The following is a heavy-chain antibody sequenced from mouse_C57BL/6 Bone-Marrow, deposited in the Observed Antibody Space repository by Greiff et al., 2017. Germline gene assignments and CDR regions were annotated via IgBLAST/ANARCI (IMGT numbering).Heavy chain of an antibody. Sequence: VQLKQPGAELVKPGASVKLSCTASGFNIKAYYMHWVKQRTEQGLEWIGRIDPADGETKYAQKFQGKATITADNSSNTAYLQLSSLTSEDTAVYYCASAGYYGPWFAYWGQGTLVTVSA. V-gene: IGHV14-2*01. D-gene: IGHD1-1*01. CDR3: ASAGYYGPWFAY. CDR2: IDPADGET. CDR1: GFNIKAYY. J-gene: IGHJ3*01.